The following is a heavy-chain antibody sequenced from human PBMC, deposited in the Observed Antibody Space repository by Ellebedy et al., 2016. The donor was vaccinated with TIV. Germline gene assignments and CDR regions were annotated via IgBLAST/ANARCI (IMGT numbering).Heavy chain of an antibody. Sequence: PGGSLRLSCAASGFTFSSYAMHWVRQAPGKGLEWVAVISYDGSNKYYADSVKGRFTISRDNSKNTLYLQMNSLRAEDTAVYYCARDTGSYRTRLLDYWGQGTLVTVSS. V-gene: IGHV3-30-3*01. J-gene: IGHJ4*02. CDR1: GFTFSSYA. CDR3: ARDTGSYRTRLLDY. CDR2: ISYDGSNK. D-gene: IGHD1-26*01.